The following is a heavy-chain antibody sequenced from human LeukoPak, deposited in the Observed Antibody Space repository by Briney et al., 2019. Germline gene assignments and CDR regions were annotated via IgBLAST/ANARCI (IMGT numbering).Heavy chain of an antibody. J-gene: IGHJ4*02. V-gene: IGHV3-33*01. CDR2: IWYDGSNK. D-gene: IGHD6-19*01. CDR1: GFTFRSYD. CDR3: ARDIIAVASSDY. Sequence: PGRSLRLSCAASGFTFRSYDMHWVRQAPGKGLEWVAVIWYDGSNKCYADSVEGRFTISRDNSKNTLFLQMNSLRAEDTAVYYCARDIIAVASSDYWGQGTLVTVSS.